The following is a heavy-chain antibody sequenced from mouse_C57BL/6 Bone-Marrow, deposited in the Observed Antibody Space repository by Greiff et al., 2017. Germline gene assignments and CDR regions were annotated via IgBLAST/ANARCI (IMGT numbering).Heavy chain of an antibody. Sequence: EVKLEESGGDLVKPGGSLKLSCAASGFTFSSYGMSWVRQTPDKRLEWVATISSGGSYTYYPDSVKGRFTISRDNAKNTLYLQMSSLKSEDTAMYYCARRIYYYGSSYLWYFDVWGTGTTVTVSS. CDR3: ARRIYYYGSSYLWYFDV. V-gene: IGHV5-6*02. J-gene: IGHJ1*03. CDR1: GFTFSSYG. D-gene: IGHD1-1*01. CDR2: ISSGGSYT.